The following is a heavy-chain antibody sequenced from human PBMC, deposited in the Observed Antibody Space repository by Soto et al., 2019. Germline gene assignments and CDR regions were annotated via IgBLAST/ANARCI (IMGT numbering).Heavy chain of an antibody. CDR1: GYTFTGYY. CDR2: INPNSGGT. V-gene: IGHV1-2*04. Sequence: ASVKVSCKASGYTFTGYYMHCVRQAPGQGLEWMGWINPNSGGTNYAQKFQGWVTMTRDTSISTAYMELSSLRSEDTAVYYCARDQDSGHVIKPLYYYGMEVWGQGTTVTVSS. J-gene: IGHJ6*02. D-gene: IGHD5-12*01. CDR3: ARDQDSGHVIKPLYYYGMEV.